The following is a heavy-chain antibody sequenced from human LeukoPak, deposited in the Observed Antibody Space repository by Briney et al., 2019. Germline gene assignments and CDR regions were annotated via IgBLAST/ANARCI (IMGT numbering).Heavy chain of an antibody. D-gene: IGHD3-10*01. CDR1: GFTFSSYG. CDR3: AKDASIGENWFDP. CDR2: IRYDGSNK. V-gene: IGHV3-30*02. Sequence: PGGSLRLSCAASGFTFSSYGMHWVRQAPGKGLEWVAFIRYDGSNKYYADSVKGRFTISRDNSKNTLYLQMNSLRAEDTAAYYCAKDASIGENWFDPWGQGTLVTVSS. J-gene: IGHJ5*02.